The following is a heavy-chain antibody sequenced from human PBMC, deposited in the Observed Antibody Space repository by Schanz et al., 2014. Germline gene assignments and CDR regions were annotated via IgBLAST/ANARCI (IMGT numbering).Heavy chain of an antibody. CDR2: ISYDGSNK. D-gene: IGHD5-18*01. CDR1: GFTFSSYG. CDR3: AREEGYGYGPGAFDI. Sequence: QVQLVESGGGVVQPGRSLRLSCAVSGFTFSSYGMHWVRQAPGKGLEWVALISYDGSNKHYVDSVKGRFTISRDNSKKTLYVQMNSLRAEDTAVYYCAREEGYGYGPGAFDIWGQGTMVTVSS. J-gene: IGHJ3*02. V-gene: IGHV3-30*03.